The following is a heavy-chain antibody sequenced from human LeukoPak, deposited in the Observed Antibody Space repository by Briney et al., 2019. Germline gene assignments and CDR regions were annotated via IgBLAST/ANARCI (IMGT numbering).Heavy chain of an antibody. Sequence: PGGSLRLSCAASAASGHIFSDSWKHWVRQAPGKGLVWVSRIKSDGSGTIYADSVKGRFTISRDNAKNTLYLQLNSLRADDTAVYFCATDWYGAVNSWGQGTLVTVSS. J-gene: IGHJ4*02. D-gene: IGHD4/OR15-4a*01. CDR3: ATDWYGAVNS. CDR1: GHIFSDSW. V-gene: IGHV3-74*01. CDR2: IKSDGSGT.